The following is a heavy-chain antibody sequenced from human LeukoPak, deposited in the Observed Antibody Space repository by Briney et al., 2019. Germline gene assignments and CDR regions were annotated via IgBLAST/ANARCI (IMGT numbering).Heavy chain of an antibody. J-gene: IGHJ4*02. Sequence: GGSLRLSCAASGFTFSSYAMSWVRQAPGKGLEWASTVSGSGGSTYYADTVKGRFTISRDNSKTTLYLQMNSLRAEDTAVYYCAKDQRSDSGNYYWGQGTLVAVSS. CDR2: VSGSGGST. V-gene: IGHV3-23*01. CDR3: AKDQRSDSGNYY. CDR1: GFTFSSYA. D-gene: IGHD1-26*01.